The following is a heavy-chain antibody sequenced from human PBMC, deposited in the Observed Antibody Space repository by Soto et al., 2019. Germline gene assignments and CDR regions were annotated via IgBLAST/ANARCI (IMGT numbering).Heavy chain of an antibody. Sequence: QVQPQESGPGLVKPSQTLSLTCTVSGGSISSGGYYWSWIRKHPGKGLEWIGYIYYSGSTYYSPSRERQVTISVDTSKNQFSLKLRSVTAADTAVYYCARRYGGNFDYWGQGTLVTVSS. CDR2: IYYSGST. J-gene: IGHJ4*02. CDR3: ARRYGGNFDY. CDR1: GGSISSGGYY. V-gene: IGHV4-31*01. D-gene: IGHD2-15*01.